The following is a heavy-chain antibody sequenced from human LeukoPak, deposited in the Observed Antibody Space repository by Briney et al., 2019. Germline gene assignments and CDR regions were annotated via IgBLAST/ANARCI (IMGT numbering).Heavy chain of an antibody. CDR1: GYSFTSYL. V-gene: IGHV5-51*01. CDR3: ARRGEAMDPFDY. J-gene: IGHJ4*02. D-gene: IGHD5-18*01. Sequence: PGESLKISCMDSGYSFTSYLIGWVRQMPGKGLEWMGIIYPGDSDTRYSPSFQGQVTISADKSINTAYLQWSSLKASDTAIYYCARRGEAMDPFDYWGQGTLVTVSS. CDR2: IYPGDSDT.